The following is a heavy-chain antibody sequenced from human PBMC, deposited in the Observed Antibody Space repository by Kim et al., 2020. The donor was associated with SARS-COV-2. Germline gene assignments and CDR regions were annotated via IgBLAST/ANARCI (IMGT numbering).Heavy chain of an antibody. V-gene: IGHV7-4-1*02. D-gene: IGHD3-3*01. CDR2: INTHTGNP. CDR1: GYTFTNYG. CDR3: ARDGRFGSETTWFDP. Sequence: ASVKVSCKASGYTFTNYGINWVRQAPGQGLEWMGWINTHTGNPSYAQGFTGRFVFSLDTSVSTAYLQISDLKAEDAAIYYCARDGRFGSETTWFDPWGQG. J-gene: IGHJ5*02.